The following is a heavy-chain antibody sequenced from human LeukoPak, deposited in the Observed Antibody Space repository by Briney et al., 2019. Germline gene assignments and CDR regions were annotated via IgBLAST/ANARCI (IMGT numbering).Heavy chain of an antibody. D-gene: IGHD5-18*01. Sequence: GGSLRLSCAASGFTFSSYTMHWVRQAPGKGLEWISPISSSSSFIYYADSLKGRFTISRDNAKNSVFLQMNSLRAEDTAVYYCARDLSGIAGYTYGRGIDYWGQGTLVTVSS. V-gene: IGHV3-21*01. CDR2: ISSSSSFI. CDR3: ARDLSGIAGYTYGRGIDY. CDR1: GFTFSSYT. J-gene: IGHJ4*02.